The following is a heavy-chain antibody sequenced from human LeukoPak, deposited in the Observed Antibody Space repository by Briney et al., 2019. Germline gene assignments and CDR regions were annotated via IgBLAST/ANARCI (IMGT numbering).Heavy chain of an antibody. J-gene: IGHJ4*02. CDR2: ISSSSSTI. V-gene: IGHV3-48*01. Sequence: GGSLRLSCAASGFTFSSYSMNWVRQAPGKGLEWVSYISSSSSTIYYADSVKGRFTISRDNAKNSLYLQMNGLRAEDTAVYYCARDSAYDSSGYIGSHFDYWGQGTLVTVSS. CDR3: ARDSAYDSSGYIGSHFDY. CDR1: GFTFSSYS. D-gene: IGHD3-22*01.